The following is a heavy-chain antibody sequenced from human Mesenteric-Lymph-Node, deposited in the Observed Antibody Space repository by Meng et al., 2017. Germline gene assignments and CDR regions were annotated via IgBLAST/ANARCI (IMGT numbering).Heavy chain of an antibody. CDR1: VGSMTNYC. D-gene: IGHD3-10*01. Sequence: QVPPHSCSPRPLMPADPLSLTCTVAVGSMTNYCCSCLRQAAGKGLEWIGRIHSSGNANYNPSLRSRVTMSIDTSKNQVSLKLSSVTAADTAVYYCARGFTWYHAGSGSDVFDIWGQGTMVTVSS. V-gene: IGHV4-4*07. CDR2: IHSSGNA. J-gene: IGHJ3*02. CDR3: ARGFTWYHAGSGSDVFDI.